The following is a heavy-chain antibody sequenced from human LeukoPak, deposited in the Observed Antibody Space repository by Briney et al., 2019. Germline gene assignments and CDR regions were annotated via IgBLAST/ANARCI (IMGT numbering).Heavy chain of an antibody. CDR3: AKGRQEGFLDH. J-gene: IGHJ4*02. V-gene: IGHV3-30*18. CDR2: ITYDDTKR. CDR1: GFSFSDYG. Sequence: GGSLRLSCAASGFSFSDYGMHWVRQAPGKGLEWVALITYDDTKRFYSDSVKGRFTISRDDSTNTLYLHLSKLRTNDTAVYYCAKGRQEGFLDHWGQGTLVTVSS.